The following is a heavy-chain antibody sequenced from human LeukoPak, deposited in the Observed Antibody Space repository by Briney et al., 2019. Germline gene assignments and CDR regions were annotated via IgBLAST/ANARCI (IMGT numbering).Heavy chain of an antibody. CDR1: GYTFTGYY. Sequence: ASVKVSCKASGYTFTGYYMHWVRQAPGQGLEWMGWINPNSGGTNYAQKFQGRVTMTRDTSISTAYMELSSLRSEDTAVYYCARKLGSSWYYYYMDVWGKGTTVTISS. D-gene: IGHD6-13*01. CDR2: INPNSGGT. J-gene: IGHJ6*03. V-gene: IGHV1-2*02. CDR3: ARKLGSSWYYYYMDV.